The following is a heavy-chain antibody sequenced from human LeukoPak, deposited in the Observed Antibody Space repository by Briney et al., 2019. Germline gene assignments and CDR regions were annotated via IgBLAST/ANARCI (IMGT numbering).Heavy chain of an antibody. CDR3: ARTYYDFWSGYLEMNWFDP. Sequence: ASVKVSCKASGYTFTSYYMHWVRQAPGQGLEWMGIINPSGGSTSYAQKFQGRVTMTRDTSTSTVYMELSSLRSEDTAAYYCARTYYDFWSGYLEMNWFDPWGQGTLVTVSS. CDR1: GYTFTSYY. CDR2: INPSGGST. D-gene: IGHD3-3*01. J-gene: IGHJ5*02. V-gene: IGHV1-46*01.